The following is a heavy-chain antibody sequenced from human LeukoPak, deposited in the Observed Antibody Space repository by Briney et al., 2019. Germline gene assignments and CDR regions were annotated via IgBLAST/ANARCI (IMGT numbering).Heavy chain of an antibody. CDR1: GFTFDDYA. CDR2: ISWNSGSI. J-gene: IGHJ4*02. CDR3: AKDRGIDYVTPDFDY. D-gene: IGHD3-16*01. V-gene: IGHV3-9*01. Sequence: GRSLRLSCAASGFTFDDYAMHWVRQAPGKGLEWVSGISWNSGSIGYADSVKGRFTISRDNAKNSLYLQMNSLRAEDTALYYCAKDRGIDYVTPDFDYWGQGTLVTVSS.